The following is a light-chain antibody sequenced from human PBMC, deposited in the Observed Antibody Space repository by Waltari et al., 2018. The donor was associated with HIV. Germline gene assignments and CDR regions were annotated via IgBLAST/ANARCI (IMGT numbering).Light chain of an antibody. CDR1: SSNIGTNS. V-gene: IGLV1-47*01. CDR2: RNN. J-gene: IGLJ2*01. Sequence: SVLTHPHSPSGTPGPRVTISCSGSSSNIGTNSIYWFHQLPGTAPKLLIYRNNQRPSGVPDRFSGSKSGTSVFLAISGLRSEDEADYYCAAWDENLSGRVVFGGGTKLTVL. CDR3: AAWDENLSGRVV.